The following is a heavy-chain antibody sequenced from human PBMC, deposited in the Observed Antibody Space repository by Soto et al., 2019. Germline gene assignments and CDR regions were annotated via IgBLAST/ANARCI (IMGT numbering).Heavy chain of an antibody. Sequence: QVQLVQSGAEVKKPGSSVKVSCKASGGTFSSYTISWVRQAPGQGLEWMGRIIPILGIANYAQKFQGRVTITADKSTSTAYMELSSLRAEDTAVYYCARATEQWLMDSWGQGTLVTVSS. V-gene: IGHV1-69*02. CDR3: ARATEQWLMDS. D-gene: IGHD6-19*01. CDR1: GGTFSSYT. J-gene: IGHJ4*02. CDR2: IIPILGIA.